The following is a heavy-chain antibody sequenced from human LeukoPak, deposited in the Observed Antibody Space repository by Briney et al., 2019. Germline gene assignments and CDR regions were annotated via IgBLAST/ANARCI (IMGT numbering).Heavy chain of an antibody. D-gene: IGHD4-11*01. V-gene: IGHV3-66*01. J-gene: IGHJ2*01. CDR3: ARAVTTGYFDL. CDR1: GFTVRDNY. CDR2: IYSGGNT. Sequence: GGSLRLSCAASGFTVRDNYMSWVRQAPGKGLEWVSLIYSGGNTFYPDSVRGRFTISRDDSKNTLSLQMNSLRAEDTAVYCCARAVTTGYFDLWGRGTLVTVSS.